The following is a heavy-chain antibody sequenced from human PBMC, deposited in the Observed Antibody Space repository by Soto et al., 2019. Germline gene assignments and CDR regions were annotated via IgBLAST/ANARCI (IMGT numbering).Heavy chain of an antibody. V-gene: IGHV3-33*01. CDR3: ARGVGAQVAARGYYYGMDV. CDR2: IWYDGSNK. J-gene: IGHJ6*02. D-gene: IGHD6-6*01. Sequence: GGSLRLSCAASGFTFSSYGMHWVRQAPGKGLEWVAVIWYDGSNKYYADSVKGRFTISRDNSKNTLYLQMNSLRAEDTAVYYCARGVGAQVAARGYYYGMDVWGQGTTVTVSS. CDR1: GFTFSSYG.